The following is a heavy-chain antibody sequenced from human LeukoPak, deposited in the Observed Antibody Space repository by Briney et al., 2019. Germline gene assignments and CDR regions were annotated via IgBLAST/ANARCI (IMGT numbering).Heavy chain of an antibody. J-gene: IGHJ6*02. D-gene: IGHD3-9*01. CDR1: GYTFTSYN. CDR3: ARTRSYDILTGYPPYFGLDV. Sequence: ASVKVSCKASGYTFTSYNIHWVRQAPGQGLEWMGWISPNSGGTNYAQKFQGRVAMTRDTSITTTYMELSRLRSDDTAVYYCARTRSYDILTGYPPYFGLDVWGQGTTVTVSS. V-gene: IGHV1-2*02. CDR2: ISPNSGGT.